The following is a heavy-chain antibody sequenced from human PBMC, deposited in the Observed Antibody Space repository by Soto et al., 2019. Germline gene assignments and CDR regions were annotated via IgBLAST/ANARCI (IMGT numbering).Heavy chain of an antibody. CDR2: ITGSGGAV. D-gene: IGHD2-21*01. CDR3: AKVAPFILGSPI. Sequence: EVKLVESGGDLVQPGGSLRLSCTASGFDFSGSEMNWFRQTPGKGLEWLAYITGSGGAVFHADSVKGRFSISRDNAKKSLFLEMNTLTADDAGVYYCAKVAPFILGSPIWGQGTLVTVSS. V-gene: IGHV3-48*03. J-gene: IGHJ4*02. CDR1: GFDFSGSE.